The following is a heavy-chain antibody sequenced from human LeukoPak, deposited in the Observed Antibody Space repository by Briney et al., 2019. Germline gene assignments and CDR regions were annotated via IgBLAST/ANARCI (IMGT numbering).Heavy chain of an antibody. CDR1: GFTFGNVW. V-gene: IGHV3-15*01. CDR2: VKSMTDGGTT. Sequence: GGSLRLSCASSGFTFGNVWMNWVRQAPGKGLEWVGRVKSMTDGGTTDYAAPVKGRFTISRDDSKNTLYLRMNSLKTEDTAMYYCTTDQRITVFGVVVNDHGAFDIWGQGTVVTVSS. CDR3: TTDQRITVFGVVVNDHGAFDI. D-gene: IGHD3-3*01. J-gene: IGHJ3*02.